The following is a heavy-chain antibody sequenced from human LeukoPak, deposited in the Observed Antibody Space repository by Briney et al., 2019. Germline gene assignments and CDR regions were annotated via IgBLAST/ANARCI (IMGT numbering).Heavy chain of an antibody. CDR2: ISSSSSYI. CDR1: GYTFSSHT. D-gene: IGHD3-3*01. CDR3: ARNYDFWSGYFNSVDS. Sequence: PGGSLRLSCAASGYTFSSHTMHWVLQAPGKGLEWVSSISSSSSYIYYADSVKGRFTISRDNAKNSLYLRMNSLRAEDTAVYYCARNYDFWSGYFNSVDSWGQGTLVTVSS. V-gene: IGHV3-21*01. J-gene: IGHJ5*01.